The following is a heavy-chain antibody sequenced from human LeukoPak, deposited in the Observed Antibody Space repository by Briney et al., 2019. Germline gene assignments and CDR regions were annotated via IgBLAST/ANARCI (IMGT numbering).Heavy chain of an antibody. Sequence: PGGSLRLSCTASGFTFGDYAMSWVRQAPGKGLEWVGFIRSKAYGGTTEYAASVKGRFTISRDDSKSIAYLQMNSLKTEDTAVYYCTRDPVWVVDYWGQGTLVTVSS. CDR3: TRDPVWVVDY. V-gene: IGHV3-49*04. CDR2: IRSKAYGGTT. CDR1: GFTFGDYA. J-gene: IGHJ4*02. D-gene: IGHD3-16*01.